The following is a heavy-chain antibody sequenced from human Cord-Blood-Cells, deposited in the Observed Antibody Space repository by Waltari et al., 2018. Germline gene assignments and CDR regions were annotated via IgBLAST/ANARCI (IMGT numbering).Heavy chain of an antibody. V-gene: IGHV5-51*01. CDR3: ARRRYCGGDCYSHYWYFDL. CDR2: LYPGDSDT. Sequence: EVQLVQSGAEVKKPGESLKISCKGSGYSFTSYWIGWVRQMPGKGLEWMGLLYPGDSDTRYSPSFQGQVTISADKSISTAYLQWSSLKASDTAMYYCARRRYCGGDCYSHYWYFDLWGRGTLVTVSS. J-gene: IGHJ2*01. CDR1: GYSFTSYW. D-gene: IGHD2-21*02.